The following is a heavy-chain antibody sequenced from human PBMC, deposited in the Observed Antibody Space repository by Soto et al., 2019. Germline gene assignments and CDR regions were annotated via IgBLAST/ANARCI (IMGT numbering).Heavy chain of an antibody. CDR1: GYTFSNYA. V-gene: IGHV3-23*01. J-gene: IGHJ3*01. D-gene: IGHD3-10*01. CDR3: AGAGAGTSDL. Sequence: VQLLESGGGLVPPGGSLRLSCVASGYTFSNYARSWVRQAPGKGLEWVSTIRGNGDGTYYADSVKGRFTISRDNSKNALSLKVNSRRVEETALYYCAGAGAGTSDLWGQGTMVTVSS. CDR2: IRGNGDGT.